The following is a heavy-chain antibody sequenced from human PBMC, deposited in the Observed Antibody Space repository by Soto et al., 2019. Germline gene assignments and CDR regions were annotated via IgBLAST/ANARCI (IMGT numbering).Heavy chain of an antibody. CDR1: GFTFSDYY. Sequence: QVQLVESGGGLVKPGGSLRLSCAASGFTFSDYYMSWIRQAPGKGLEWVSYISSSSSYTNYADSVKGRFTISRDNAKNSLYLQMNSLRAEDTAVYYCARSEKRTDKIVVIRAGYFDYWGQGTLVTVSS. J-gene: IGHJ4*02. V-gene: IGHV3-11*06. CDR2: ISSSSSYT. D-gene: IGHD3-22*01. CDR3: ARSEKRTDKIVVIRAGYFDY.